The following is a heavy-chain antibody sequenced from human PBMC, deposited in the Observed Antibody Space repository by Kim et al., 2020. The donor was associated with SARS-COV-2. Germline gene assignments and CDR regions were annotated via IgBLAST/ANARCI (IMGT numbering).Heavy chain of an antibody. Sequence: GGSLRLSCAASGFIFGDYGMHWVRQVPGKGLEWVSGISWNSGSMGYADSVKGRFTISRDNAENSLYLQMNSLRTEERALYYCAKVNRYGGYADAFDIWG. V-gene: IGHV3-9*01. D-gene: IGHD4-17*01. CDR1: GFIFGDYG. CDR2: ISWNSGSM. CDR3: AKVNRYGGYADAFDI. J-gene: IGHJ3*02.